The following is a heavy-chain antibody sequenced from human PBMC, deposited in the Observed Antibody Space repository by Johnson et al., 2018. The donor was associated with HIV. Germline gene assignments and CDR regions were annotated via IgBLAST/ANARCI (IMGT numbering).Heavy chain of an antibody. Sequence: QVQLVESGGGLVKPGGSLRLSCAASGFTFRDYYMSWIRQAPGKGLEWVSYISTSGSTIYYADSVKGRFTISRDNSKNTLFLQMNSLRPEDTAVYFCAKDGLRLGVVSAFDIWGQGTMVTVSS. V-gene: IGHV3-11*04. CDR3: AKDGLRLGVVSAFDI. CDR2: ISTSGSTI. CDR1: GFTFRDYY. J-gene: IGHJ3*02. D-gene: IGHD3-3*01.